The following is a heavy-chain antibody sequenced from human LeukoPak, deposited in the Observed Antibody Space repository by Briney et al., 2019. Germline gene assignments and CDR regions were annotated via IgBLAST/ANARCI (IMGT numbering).Heavy chain of an antibody. J-gene: IGHJ4*02. CDR2: VKQGGSEK. CDR1: GFTFRNDW. Sequence: GGSLRLSCAVFGFTFRNDWMSWVRKAPGKGLEWVAMVKQGGSEKYYVDSVRGRFTISRDDAKNSLYLQMNSLRAEDTAVYYCASLDTALLNSAYWGQGTLVTVSS. CDR3: ASLDTALLNSAY. V-gene: IGHV3-7*01. D-gene: IGHD5-18*01.